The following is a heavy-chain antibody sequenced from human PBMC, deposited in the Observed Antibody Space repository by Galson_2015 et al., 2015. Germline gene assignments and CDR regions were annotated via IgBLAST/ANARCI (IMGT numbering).Heavy chain of an antibody. V-gene: IGHV3-48*02. Sequence: SLRLSCAASGFTFSTYSMKWVRQAPGKGLEWVSYISSSSSTIYYADSVKGRFTISRDNAKNSLYLQMNSLRDEDTAVYYCARAWVQGVIRFPDYWGQGTLVTVSS. J-gene: IGHJ4*02. D-gene: IGHD3-10*01. CDR3: ARAWVQGVIRFPDY. CDR2: ISSSSSTI. CDR1: GFTFSTYS.